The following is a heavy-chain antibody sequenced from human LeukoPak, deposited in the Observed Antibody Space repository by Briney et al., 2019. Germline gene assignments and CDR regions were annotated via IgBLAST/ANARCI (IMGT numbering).Heavy chain of an antibody. CDR3: ARGVKWLLWFGELSGGENHFDY. D-gene: IGHD3-10*01. CDR2: INTNTGNP. J-gene: IGHJ4*02. CDR1: GYTFTSYA. Sequence: ASVKVSCKASGYTFTSYATNWVRQAPGQGLEWMGWINTNTGNPTYAQGFTGRFVFSLDTSVSTAYLQISSLKAEDTAVYYCARGVKWLLWFGELSGGENHFDYWGQGTLVTVSS. V-gene: IGHV7-4-1*02.